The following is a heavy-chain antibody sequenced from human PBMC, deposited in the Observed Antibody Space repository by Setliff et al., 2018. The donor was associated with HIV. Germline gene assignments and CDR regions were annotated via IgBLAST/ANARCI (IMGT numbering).Heavy chain of an antibody. Sequence: SVKVSCKASGGTFSIYAISWVRQAPGQGLEWMGGIIPILGMSIYAQKFQGRVTITADESTITAYMELSSLRSDDTAVYYCARGGVCSSTSCGGNYYYGMDVWGQGTTVTVSS. V-gene: IGHV1-69*10. CDR1: GGTFSIYA. J-gene: IGHJ6*02. D-gene: IGHD2-2*01. CDR3: ARGGVCSSTSCGGNYYYGMDV. CDR2: IIPILGMS.